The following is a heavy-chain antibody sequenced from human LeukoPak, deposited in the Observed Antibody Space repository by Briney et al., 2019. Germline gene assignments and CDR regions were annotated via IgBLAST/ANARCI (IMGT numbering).Heavy chain of an antibody. CDR1: GYTFTSYG. V-gene: IGHV1-18*01. CDR2: ISAYNGNR. J-gene: IGHJ3*02. D-gene: IGHD5-24*01. Sequence: ASVKVSCKASGYTFTSYGISWVRQAPGQGLEWMGWISAYNGNRKYAQKLQGRVAMTTDTSTSTAYMELRSLRSDDTAVYYCARGVEMAPTPVYAFDIWGQGTMVTVSS. CDR3: ARGVEMAPTPVYAFDI.